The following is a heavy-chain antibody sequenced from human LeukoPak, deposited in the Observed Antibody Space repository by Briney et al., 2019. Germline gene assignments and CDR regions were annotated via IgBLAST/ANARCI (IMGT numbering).Heavy chain of an antibody. V-gene: IGHV1-18*01. CDR1: GYTFTTYG. Sequence: ASVKVSCKASGYTFTTYGVSWVRQAPGQGLEWMGWISGYDGNTNYAQKLRGRVTMTTDPSTSTAYMDLRSLRSDDTALYYCARTVTTSSYYFDYWGQGTLVTVSS. J-gene: IGHJ4*02. CDR2: ISGYDGNT. CDR3: ARTVTTSSYYFDY. D-gene: IGHD4-17*01.